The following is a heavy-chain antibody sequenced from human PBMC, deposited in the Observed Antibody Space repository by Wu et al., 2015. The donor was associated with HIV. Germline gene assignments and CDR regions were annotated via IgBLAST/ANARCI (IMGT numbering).Heavy chain of an antibody. Sequence: QVQLVQSGAELRKPGSSVRVSCKASDHSLTNYGITWVRQAPGQGLEWMGWISTYNGRTNYAQQFQGRLTVTTDTATTTAYMELTSLTSDDTAMYFCAGEGAYSGSYSKTYYLDSWGQGTLVTV. CDR2: ISTYNGRT. CDR3: AGEGAYSGSYSKTYYLDS. D-gene: IGHD1-26*01. CDR1: DHSLTNYG. J-gene: IGHJ4*02. V-gene: IGHV1-18*01.